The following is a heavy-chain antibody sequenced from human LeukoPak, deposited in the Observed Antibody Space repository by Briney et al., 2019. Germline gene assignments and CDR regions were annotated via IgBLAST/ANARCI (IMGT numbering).Heavy chain of an antibody. Sequence: ASVKVSCKAFGYTFTNNWMHWVRQAPGQGPEWMGLISPTGGSTAYAQKFQGRVTMTRDMSTSTVYMELSSLRSEDTAVYYCARRPYYCGGDCYPDAFDIWGQGTMVTVSS. V-gene: IGHV1-46*01. CDR1: GYTFTNNW. CDR3: ARRPYYCGGDCYPDAFDI. D-gene: IGHD2-21*02. CDR2: ISPTGGST. J-gene: IGHJ3*02.